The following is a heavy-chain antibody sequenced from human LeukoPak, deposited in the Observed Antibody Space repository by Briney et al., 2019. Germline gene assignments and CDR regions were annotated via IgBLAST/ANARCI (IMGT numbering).Heavy chain of an antibody. J-gene: IGHJ6*03. V-gene: IGHV4-39*07. CDR2: ISYTGIT. CDR1: GGYISSSSYY. Sequence: SETLSLTCTVSGGYISSSSYYWGWIRQPPGKGLAWIGSISYTGITNYKPSLKSRVTISVETSKNQFSLKLSSVTAADTAVYYCARNPPYSPVGPVAAFYYYYMDVWGKGTTVTISS. CDR3: ARNPPYSPVGPVAAFYYYYMDV. D-gene: IGHD2-15*01.